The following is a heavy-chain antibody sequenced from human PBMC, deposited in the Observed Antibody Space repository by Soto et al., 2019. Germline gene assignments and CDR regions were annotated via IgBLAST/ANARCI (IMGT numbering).Heavy chain of an antibody. V-gene: IGHV1-69*01. CDR1: GGTFSSYA. D-gene: IGHD2-21*02. Sequence: QVQLVQSGAEVKKPGSSVKVSCKASGGTFSSYAISWVRQAPGQGLEWMGGIIPIFGTANYAQKFQGRVTITADESTSTAHMELSSLRSEDTAVYYCASPFPYCGGDCTYYYGMDVWGQGTTVTVSS. J-gene: IGHJ6*02. CDR3: ASPFPYCGGDCTYYYGMDV. CDR2: IIPIFGTA.